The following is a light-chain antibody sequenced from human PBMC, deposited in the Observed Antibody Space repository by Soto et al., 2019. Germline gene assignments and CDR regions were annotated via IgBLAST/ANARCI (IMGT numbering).Light chain of an antibody. CDR2: DAS. V-gene: IGKV1-5*01. CDR1: QNIRTY. J-gene: IGKJ4*01. CDR3: QQYNSYPLT. Sequence: DIQMTQSPPFLSASVGDIVTITCRASQNIRTYLTWYQQKPGKAPKLLIYDASSLESGVPSRFSGSGSGTEFTLTISSLQPDDFATYYCQQYNSYPLTFGGGTKVDIK.